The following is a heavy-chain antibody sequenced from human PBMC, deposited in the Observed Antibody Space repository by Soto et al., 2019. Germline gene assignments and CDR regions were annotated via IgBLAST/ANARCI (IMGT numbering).Heavy chain of an antibody. CDR2: IYYKGST. D-gene: IGHD6-19*01. V-gene: IGHV4-59*01. CDR3: ARMRPTGWHDYYYYGMDV. CDR1: GGSLSDYY. J-gene: IGHJ6*02. Sequence: QVQLQESGPGLVKPSETLSLSCSVSGGSLSDYYWTWIRQPPGKGLEWIGCIYYKGSTYYNPSLMSRVTISLDTSKNQFSLRLTSVTAADTAVYYCARMRPTGWHDYYYYGMDVWGQGTTVTVSS.